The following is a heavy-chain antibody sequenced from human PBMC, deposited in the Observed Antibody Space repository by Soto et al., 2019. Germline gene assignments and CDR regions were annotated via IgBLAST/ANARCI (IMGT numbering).Heavy chain of an antibody. CDR2: ISDDGTNK. D-gene: IGHD4-17*01. CDR1: GFTFSSYG. CDR3: ARRLTTTVTAMGY. Sequence: GGSLRLSGAASGFTFSSYGMHWFRHAPGKGLEWVAAISDDGTNKHTADSVKGRFTISRDNSRNTVYLQVNSLRVEDTAVYYCARRLTTTVTAMGYWGQGTPVTVSS. V-gene: IGHV3-30*19. J-gene: IGHJ4*02.